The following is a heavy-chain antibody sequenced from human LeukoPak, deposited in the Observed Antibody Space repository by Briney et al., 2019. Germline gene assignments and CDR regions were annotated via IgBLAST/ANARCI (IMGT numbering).Heavy chain of an antibody. D-gene: IGHD6-19*01. CDR3: AKDLRQWLVLGNYYYGMDV. Sequence: GGSLRLSCAASGFTFSSYGMHWARQAPGKGLEWVAVISYDGSNKYYADSVKGRFTISRDNSKNTLYLQMNSLRAEDTAVYYCAKDLRQWLVLGNYYYGMDVWGKGTTVTVSS. J-gene: IGHJ6*04. CDR2: ISYDGSNK. V-gene: IGHV3-30*18. CDR1: GFTFSSYG.